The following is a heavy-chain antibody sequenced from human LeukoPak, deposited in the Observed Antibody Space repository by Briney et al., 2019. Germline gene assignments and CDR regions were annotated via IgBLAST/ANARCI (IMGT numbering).Heavy chain of an antibody. CDR1: ELSVSDNY. V-gene: IGHV3-53*01. Sequence: PGGSLRLSCAASELSVSDNYMSWVRPAPGKGLEWVSILYSGGNTYYTDSVKGRFTISRDTSKNTLYLQMNSLRADDTAVYYCVRTQPRSRLLDRWGQGTLVTVYS. CDR3: VRTQPRSRLLDR. J-gene: IGHJ5*02. CDR2: LYSGGNT. D-gene: IGHD1-26*01.